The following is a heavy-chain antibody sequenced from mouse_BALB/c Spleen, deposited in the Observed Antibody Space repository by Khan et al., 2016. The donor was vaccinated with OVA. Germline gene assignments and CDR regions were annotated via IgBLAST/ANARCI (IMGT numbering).Heavy chain of an antibody. CDR2: IDPPNGDS. CDR1: GFNIKDTY. D-gene: IGHD2-1*01. CDR3: STRYGNPVAY. J-gene: IGHJ3*01. V-gene: IGHV14-3*02. Sequence: EVKLQESGAELVKPGASVKLSCSASGFNIKDTYIHWVKQRPEQGLEWIGRIDPPNGDSKYGPKFQDKATLTADTSSHQAYLHLRSLKSEDPAVYYCSTRYGNPVAYWGQGTLVSVSA.